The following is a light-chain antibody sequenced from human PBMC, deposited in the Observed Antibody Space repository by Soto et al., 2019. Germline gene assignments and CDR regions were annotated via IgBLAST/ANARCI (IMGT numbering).Light chain of an antibody. CDR3: QQYYSYLRT. CDR1: QGISSY. V-gene: IGKV1-8*01. CDR2: AAS. Sequence: IQMTQSPSTLPASVGDTVTVTCRASQGISSYVAWYQQKPGKAPKLLIYAASTLQSGVPSRFSGSGSGTDFTLTISCLQSEDFATYYCQQYYSYLRTFGQGTKVDIK. J-gene: IGKJ1*01.